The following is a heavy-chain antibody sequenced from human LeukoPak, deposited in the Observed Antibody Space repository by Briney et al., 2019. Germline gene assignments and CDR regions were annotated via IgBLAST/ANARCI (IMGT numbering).Heavy chain of an antibody. CDR1: GFTFSSYS. J-gene: IGHJ4*02. CDR2: ISSSSSYI. CDR3: ARVPVYDSSGYLLYYFDY. D-gene: IGHD3-22*01. Sequence: GGSLRLSCAASGFTFSSYSMNWVRQAPGKGLEWVSSISSSSSYIYYADSVKGRFTISRDNAKNSLYLQMNSLRAEDTAVYYCARVPVYDSSGYLLYYFDYWGQGTLVTVSS. V-gene: IGHV3-21*01.